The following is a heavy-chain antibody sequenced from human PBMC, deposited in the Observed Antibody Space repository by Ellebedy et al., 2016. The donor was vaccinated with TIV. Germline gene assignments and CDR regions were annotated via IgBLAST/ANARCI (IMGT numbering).Heavy chain of an antibody. D-gene: IGHD4-17*01. CDR1: GFTFSSYS. Sequence: GESLKISCAASGFTFSSYSMNWVRQAPGKGLEWVSYISSSSSTIYYADSVKGRFTISRDNAKNSLYLQMNSLRAEDTAVYYCARPDYGEAYYFDYWGQGTLVTVSS. CDR2: ISSSSSTI. CDR3: ARPDYGEAYYFDY. V-gene: IGHV3-48*01. J-gene: IGHJ4*02.